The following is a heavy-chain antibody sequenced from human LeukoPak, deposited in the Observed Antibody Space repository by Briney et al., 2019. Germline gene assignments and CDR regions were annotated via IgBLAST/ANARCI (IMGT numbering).Heavy chain of an antibody. CDR3: ARQRTLRGLDN. V-gene: IGHV1-8*01. D-gene: IGHD3-10*01. Sequence: ASVKVSCKASGYTFMNFEINWVRQATGQGLEWMGRMNPNNGNTNYAQKFQGRVIMTSDNSINTVHMELSSLRSEDTAVYFCARQRTLRGLDNWGQGTLVTVSS. CDR1: GYTFMNFE. J-gene: IGHJ4*02. CDR2: MNPNNGNT.